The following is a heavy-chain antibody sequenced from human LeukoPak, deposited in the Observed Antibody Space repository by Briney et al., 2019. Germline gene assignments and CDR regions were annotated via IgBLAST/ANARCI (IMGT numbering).Heavy chain of an antibody. D-gene: IGHD1-7*01. J-gene: IGHJ4*02. CDR2: IWHDGSNK. V-gene: IGHV3-33*08. Sequence: PGGSLRLSCAASGFTFSSYGMHWVRQAPGKGPEWVAVIWHDGSNKYYADSVKGRFTISRDNSNNTLYLQMNSLRAEDTAVYYCARVKSVSGNYWYYFDYWGQGTLVTVSS. CDR3: ARVKSVSGNYWYYFDY. CDR1: GFTFSSYG.